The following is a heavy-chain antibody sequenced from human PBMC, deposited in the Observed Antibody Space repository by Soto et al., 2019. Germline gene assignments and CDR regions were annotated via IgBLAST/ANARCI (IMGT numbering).Heavy chain of an antibody. V-gene: IGHV4-59*01. CDR3: ARGNRGYSSSSGVNWFDP. J-gene: IGHJ5*02. CDR1: GGSISSYY. Sequence: SETLSLTCTVSGGSISSYYRSWIRQPPGKGLEWIGYIYYSGSTNYNPSLKSRVTISVDTSKNQFSLKLSSVTAADTAVYYCARGNRGYSSSSGVNWFDPWGQGTLVTVSS. D-gene: IGHD6-6*01. CDR2: IYYSGST.